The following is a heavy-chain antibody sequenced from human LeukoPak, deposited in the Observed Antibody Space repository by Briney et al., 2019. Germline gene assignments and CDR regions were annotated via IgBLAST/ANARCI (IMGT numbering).Heavy chain of an antibody. CDR2: IYDGGNT. V-gene: IGHV4-59*01. J-gene: IGHJ1*01. CDR1: GGSISSYY. D-gene: IGHD6-13*01. Sequence: SETLSLTCTVSGGSISSYYWSWIRQPPRKGLEWIAYIYDGGNTNYNSSLKSRVTISVDTSKNQFSLKLSSVTAADTAMYYCASHSLTAAGIVRHWGQGTLVTVSS. CDR3: ASHSLTAAGIVRH.